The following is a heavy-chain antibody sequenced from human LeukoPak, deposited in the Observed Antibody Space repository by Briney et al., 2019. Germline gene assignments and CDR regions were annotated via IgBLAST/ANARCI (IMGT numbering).Heavy chain of an antibody. CDR2: ISSSTDTT. CDR3: AKDGSSVTGTGWYFDL. J-gene: IGHJ2*01. Sequence: GGSLRLSCAASGFTFSSYALTWVRQAPGKGLECVSYISSSTDTTFYADSVKGRFTISRDNSRGTLYLQMNSLRAEDTAVYYCAKDGSSVTGTGWYFDLWGRGTLVAVSS. CDR1: GFTFSSYA. V-gene: IGHV3-23*01. D-gene: IGHD6-19*01.